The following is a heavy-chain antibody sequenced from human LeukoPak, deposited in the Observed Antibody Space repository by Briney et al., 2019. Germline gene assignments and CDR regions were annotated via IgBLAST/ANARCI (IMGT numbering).Heavy chain of an antibody. CDR2: ISSDESRK. D-gene: IGHD6-13*01. CDR3: ARRAAGTWGFDY. J-gene: IGHJ4*02. V-gene: IGHV3-30*03. CDR1: GFTFSTYG. Sequence: GGSLRLSCAAPGFTFSTYGLHWVRQAPGKGLEWVAAISSDESRKSYADSVKGRFTVSRDNSRNTLYLQMNSLRPEDTAVYFCARRAAGTWGFDYWGQGSLVTVSS.